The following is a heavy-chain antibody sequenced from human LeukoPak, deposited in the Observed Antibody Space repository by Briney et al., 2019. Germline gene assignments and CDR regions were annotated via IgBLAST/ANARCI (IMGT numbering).Heavy chain of an antibody. V-gene: IGHV3-30-3*01. CDR1: GFTFSSYA. CDR3: ARDRPDIVVVPAAHDAFDI. Sequence: GGSLRLSCAASGFTFSSYAMHWVRQAPGKGLEWVAVISYDGSNKYYADSVKGRFTISRDNSKNTLYLQMNSLRAEDTAVYYCARDRPDIVVVPAAHDAFDIWGQGTMATVSS. J-gene: IGHJ3*02. D-gene: IGHD2-2*01. CDR2: ISYDGSNK.